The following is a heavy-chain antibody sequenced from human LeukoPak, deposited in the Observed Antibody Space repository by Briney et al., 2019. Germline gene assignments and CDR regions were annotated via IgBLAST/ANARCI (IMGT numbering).Heavy chain of an antibody. D-gene: IGHD2-21*02. CDR3: ARTLYCGGDCP. V-gene: IGHV4-59*01. J-gene: IGHJ5*02. CDR2: IYYSGST. Sequence: PSETLSLTCTVSGGSISSYYWSWIRQPPGKGLEWIGYIYYSGSTNYNPSLKSRVTMSVDTSKNQFSLKLSSVTAAGTAVYYCARTLYCGGDCPWGQGTLVTVSS. CDR1: GGSISSYY.